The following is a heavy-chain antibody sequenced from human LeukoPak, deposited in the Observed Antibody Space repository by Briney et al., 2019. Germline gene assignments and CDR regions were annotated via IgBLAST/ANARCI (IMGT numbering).Heavy chain of an antibody. V-gene: IGHV3-74*01. D-gene: IGHD6-6*01. Sequence: PGGSLRLSCAASGFTFSNYRLHWVRQAPGKGLVWVSCINNDDTKVYADSVRGRFTISRDNAKNTMFLQMSGLRAEDTAVYYCARDTDGLGYWGQGTLVTVSS. CDR2: INNDDTK. CDR1: GFTFSNYR. CDR3: ARDTDGLGY. J-gene: IGHJ4*02.